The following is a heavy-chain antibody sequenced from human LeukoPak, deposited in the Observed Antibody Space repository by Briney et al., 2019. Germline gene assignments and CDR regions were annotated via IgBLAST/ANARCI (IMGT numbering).Heavy chain of an antibody. D-gene: IGHD2-21*02. V-gene: IGHV3-30-3*01. Sequence: GGSLRLSCAASGFTFSSYAMHWVRQAPGKGLEWVAVISYDGSNKYYADSVKGRFTISRDNSKNTLYLQMNSLRAEDTAVYYCARESWMGSYCDGDCYSDYFDYWGQGTLVTVSS. CDR1: GFTFSSYA. CDR2: ISYDGSNK. CDR3: ARESWMGSYCDGDCYSDYFDY. J-gene: IGHJ4*02.